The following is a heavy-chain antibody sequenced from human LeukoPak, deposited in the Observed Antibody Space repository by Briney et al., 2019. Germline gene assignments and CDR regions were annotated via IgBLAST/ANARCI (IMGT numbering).Heavy chain of an antibody. CDR2: IYYSGST. Sequence: SETLSLTCAVYGGSFSGYYWGWIRQPPGRGLEWIGSIYYSGSTYYNPSLKSRVTISVDTSKDQFSLKLSSVTAADTAVYYCARRPALGDGYNAFDYWGPGTLVTVSS. CDR3: ARRPALGDGYNAFDY. V-gene: IGHV4-39*01. CDR1: GGSFSGYY. D-gene: IGHD5-24*01. J-gene: IGHJ4*02.